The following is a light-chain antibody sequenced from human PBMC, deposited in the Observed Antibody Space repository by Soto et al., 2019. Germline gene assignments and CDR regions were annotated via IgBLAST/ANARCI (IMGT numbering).Light chain of an antibody. CDR1: SSNIGTNT. CDR2: GNN. V-gene: IGLV1-44*01. Sequence: QALVTQPPSASGTPGQRVTISCPGGSSNIGTNTVSWYQHLPGTAPKLLIYGNNQLPSGVPDRFSGSKSGTSASLAISGLQSEDEADYYCAAWDDSLNGSVFGTGTKVTVL. CDR3: AAWDDSLNGSV. J-gene: IGLJ1*01.